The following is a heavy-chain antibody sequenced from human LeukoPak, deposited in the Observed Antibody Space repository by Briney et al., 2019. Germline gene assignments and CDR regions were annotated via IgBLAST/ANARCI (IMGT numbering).Heavy chain of an antibody. Sequence: GGSLRLSCGASGLSVSSNCMSWVRQAPGKGLEWVSVIYSDGSTYYADSVKGRFTISRDNSKNTLYLQMNSLRVEDTAVYYCVRGMGVSMLYYYDYWGQGTLVTVSS. CDR1: GLSVSSNC. V-gene: IGHV3-66*02. D-gene: IGHD3-10*01. J-gene: IGHJ4*02. CDR3: VRGMGVSMLYYYDY. CDR2: IYSDGST.